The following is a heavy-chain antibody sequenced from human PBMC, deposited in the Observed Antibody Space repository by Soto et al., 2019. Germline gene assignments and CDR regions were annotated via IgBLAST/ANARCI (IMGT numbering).Heavy chain of an antibody. CDR3: ARTYDSNGYANEFDS. CDR1: GGCISRHP. CDR2: IYDNGIT. Sequence: SETLSLTCSVSGGCISRHPWSWIRQPPGKGLAWIGYIYDNGITSQNPSLKSRVTMSADTSQNQFSLKLTSVTGADTAVYYCARTYDSNGYANEFDSWGQGILVTVSS. J-gene: IGHJ4*02. D-gene: IGHD3-22*01. V-gene: IGHV4-59*11.